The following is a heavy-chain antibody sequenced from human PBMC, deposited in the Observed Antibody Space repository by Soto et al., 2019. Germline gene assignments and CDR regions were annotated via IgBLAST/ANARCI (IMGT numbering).Heavy chain of an antibody. CDR3: ARTSRFKTGHLDY. CDR1: GDSISNLDYF. CDR2: IYKSATT. D-gene: IGHD3-9*01. Sequence: SETLSLTCSVSGDSISNLDYFWAWIRQPPGQALEYIGYIYKSATTYYNPSFESRVAISVDTSKSQFSLNVTSVTAADTAVYYCARTSRFKTGHLDYWGQGTLVTVSS. J-gene: IGHJ4*02. V-gene: IGHV4-30-4*01.